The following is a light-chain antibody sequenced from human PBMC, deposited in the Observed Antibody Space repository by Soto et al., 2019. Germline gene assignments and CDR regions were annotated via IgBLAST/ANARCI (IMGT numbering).Light chain of an antibody. CDR2: GAS. CDR1: QSVTNNY. V-gene: IGKV3-20*01. CDR3: QRYGSSLWT. Sequence: IVLTQSPGTLSLSPGERATLSCRASQSVTNNYLAWYQQKPGQAPRLLIYGASSRATGIPDRFSGSGSGTDFTLTISRLEPEDFAVYYCQRYGSSLWTFGQGTKVDIK. J-gene: IGKJ1*01.